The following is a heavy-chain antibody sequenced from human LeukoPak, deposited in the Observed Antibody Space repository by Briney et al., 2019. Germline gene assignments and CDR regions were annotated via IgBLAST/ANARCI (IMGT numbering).Heavy chain of an antibody. D-gene: IGHD5/OR15-5a*01. CDR1: GYTFTAYY. CDR3: ARDFVYIHGPTRYYSDN. CDR2: INPNSGGT. V-gene: IGHV1-2*02. Sequence: ASVKVSCRASGYTFTAYYMHWVRQAPGQGLEWMGWINPNSGGTNYAQKFQGRVTMTRDTSIRTAYMELSGLISDDTAVYYCARDFVYIHGPTRYYSDNWGQGTLVTVSS. J-gene: IGHJ4*02.